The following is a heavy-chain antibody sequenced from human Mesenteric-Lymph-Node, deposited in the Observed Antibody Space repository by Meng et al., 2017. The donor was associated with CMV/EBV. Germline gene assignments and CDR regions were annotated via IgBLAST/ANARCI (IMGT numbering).Heavy chain of an antibody. J-gene: IGHJ4*02. V-gene: IGHV4-59*01. Sequence: SETLSLTCTVSGGSISSYYWSWIRQPPGKGLEWIGYIYYSGSTNYNPSLKSRVTISVDTSKNQFSLKLSSVTAADTAVYYCARESYYYDSSGYYYVIDYWGQGTLVTVSS. CDR1: GGSISSYY. CDR2: IYYSGST. D-gene: IGHD3-22*01. CDR3: ARESYYYDSSGYYYVIDY.